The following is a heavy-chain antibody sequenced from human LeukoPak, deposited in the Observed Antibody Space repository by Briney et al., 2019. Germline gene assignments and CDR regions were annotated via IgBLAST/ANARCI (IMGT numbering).Heavy chain of an antibody. D-gene: IGHD3-16*01. J-gene: IGHJ6*03. CDR1: GGTFSGYA. CDR3: ARQRLAYEPPWYYYYMDV. V-gene: IGHV1-69*05. CDR2: IIPIFGTA. Sequence: SVKVSCKASGGTFSGYAISWARQAPGQGLEWMGGIIPIFGTANYAQKFQGRVTITTDESTSTAYMELSSLRSEDTAVYYCARQRLAYEPPWYYYYMDVWGKGTTVTVSS.